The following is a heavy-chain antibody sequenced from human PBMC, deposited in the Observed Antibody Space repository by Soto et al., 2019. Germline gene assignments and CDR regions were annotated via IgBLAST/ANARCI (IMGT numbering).Heavy chain of an antibody. J-gene: IGHJ6*02. D-gene: IGHD2-2*01. Sequence: GESLKISCKGSGYSFTSYWISWVRQMPGKGLEWMGRIDPSDSYTNYSPSFQGHVTISADKSISTAYLQWSSLKASDTAMYYCARRCSSTSCHEITHPRVEARGARNYDYGMDVWRQGITVTV. CDR2: IDPSDSYT. CDR1: GYSFTSYW. CDR3: ARRCSSTSCHEITHPRVEARGARNYDYGMDV. V-gene: IGHV5-10-1*01.